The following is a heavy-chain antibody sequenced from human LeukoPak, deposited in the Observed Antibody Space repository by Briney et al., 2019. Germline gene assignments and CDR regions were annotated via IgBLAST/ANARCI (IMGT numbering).Heavy chain of an antibody. V-gene: IGHV1-69*06. CDR1: GGTFSSYG. Sequence: ASVKVSCKASGGTFSSYGISWVRQAPGQGLEWMGGIVPMFGKANYAQKFQGRVTTTADKATSTAYMELSSLRSEDTAVYYCAGGRTDIVVVPATLRNYYFDYWGQGTLVTVSS. D-gene: IGHD2-2*01. CDR3: AGGRTDIVVVPATLRNYYFDY. CDR2: IVPMFGKA. J-gene: IGHJ4*02.